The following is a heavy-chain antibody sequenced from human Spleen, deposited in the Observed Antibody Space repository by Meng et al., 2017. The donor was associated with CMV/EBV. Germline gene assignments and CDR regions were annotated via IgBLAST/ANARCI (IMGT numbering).Heavy chain of an antibody. CDR1: GETCTGYK. V-gene: IGHV1-2*02. J-gene: IGHJ4*02. CDR2: INANSGDT. CDR3: ARAYYEYVWGSYRFGY. Sequence: SGETCTGYKCQGGRQGPGQGPEWRGWINANSGDTNIAQKFQGRVTMTRDTSISTADMELSRLRSDDRAVYYCARAYYEYVWGSYRFGYWGQGTLVTVSS. D-gene: IGHD3-16*02.